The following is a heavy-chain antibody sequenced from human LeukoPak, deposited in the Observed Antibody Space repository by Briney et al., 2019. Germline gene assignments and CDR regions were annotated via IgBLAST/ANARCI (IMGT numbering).Heavy chain of an antibody. CDR2: ISGSGGST. Sequence: GGSLRLSCAASGFTFSSYAMSWVRQAPGKGLEWVSAISGSGGSTYYADSVKGRFTISRDNSKNTLYLQMNSPRAEDTAVYYCAKDEGGSYLYYFDYWGQGTLVTVSS. CDR3: AKDEGGSYLYYFDY. D-gene: IGHD1-26*01. J-gene: IGHJ4*02. V-gene: IGHV3-23*01. CDR1: GFTFSSYA.